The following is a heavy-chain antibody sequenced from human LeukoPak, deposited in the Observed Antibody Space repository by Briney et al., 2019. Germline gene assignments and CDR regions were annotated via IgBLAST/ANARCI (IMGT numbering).Heavy chain of an antibody. CDR1: GGSFSGYY. Sequence: PSEALSLTCAVYGGSFSGYYWSWIRQPPGKGLEWIGEINHSGSTNYNSSLKSRVTISVDTSKNQFSLKLSSVTAADTAVYYCARGWDIVVVPAAMSLDYYYYGMDVWGKGTTVTVSS. D-gene: IGHD2-2*01. CDR3: ARGWDIVVVPAAMSLDYYYYGMDV. CDR2: INHSGST. V-gene: IGHV4-34*01. J-gene: IGHJ6*04.